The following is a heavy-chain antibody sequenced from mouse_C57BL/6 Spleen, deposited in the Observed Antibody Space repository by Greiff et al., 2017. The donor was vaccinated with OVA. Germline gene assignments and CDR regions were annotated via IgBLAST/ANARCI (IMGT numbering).Heavy chain of an antibody. CDR1: GFTFSSYG. CDR3: AREGYYDYGGDY. V-gene: IGHV5-6*01. D-gene: IGHD2-4*01. Sequence: EVKVIESGGDLVKPGGSLKLSCAASGFTFSSYGMSWVRQTPDKRLEWVATISSGGSYTYYPDSVKGRFTISRDNAKNTLYLQMSSLKSEDTAMDYCAREGYYDYGGDYWGQGTSVTVSS. J-gene: IGHJ4*01. CDR2: ISSGGSYT.